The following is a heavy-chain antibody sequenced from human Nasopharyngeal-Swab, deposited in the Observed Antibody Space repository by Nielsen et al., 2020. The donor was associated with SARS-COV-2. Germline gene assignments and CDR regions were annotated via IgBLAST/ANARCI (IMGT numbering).Heavy chain of an antibody. V-gene: IGHV1-18*01. CDR1: GYTFTSYG. CDR3: ARDSLYYDFWSGSDYYYYGMDV. J-gene: IGHJ6*02. Sequence: ASVKVSCKASGYTFTSYGISWVRQAPGQGLEWVGWISAYNGNTNYAQKLQGRVTMTTDTSTSTAYMELRSLRSDDTAVYYCARDSLYYDFWSGSDYYYYGMDVWGQGTTVTVSS. D-gene: IGHD3-3*01. CDR2: ISAYNGNT.